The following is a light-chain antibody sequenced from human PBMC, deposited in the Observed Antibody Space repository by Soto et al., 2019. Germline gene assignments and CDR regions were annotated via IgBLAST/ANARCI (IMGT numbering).Light chain of an antibody. V-gene: IGKV1-5*03. CDR1: QSISSW. J-gene: IGKJ2*01. Sequence: DIQMTQSPSTLSASVGDRVTITCRAGQSISSWLSWYQQKPGTAPKLLIYAASTLESGVPSRFSGSRSGTEFTLTVSSLQPDDFATYYCQQYNDSFPYTFGQGTKLEIK. CDR2: AAS. CDR3: QQYNDSFPYT.